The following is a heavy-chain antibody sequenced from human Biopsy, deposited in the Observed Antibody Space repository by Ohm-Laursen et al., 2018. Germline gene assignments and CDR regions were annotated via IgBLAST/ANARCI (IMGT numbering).Heavy chain of an antibody. V-gene: IGHV4-59*01. Sequence: TLSLTCPVSGGSISSDYWSWIRQTPGKGLEWIGYIYCSGSTNYNPPLKSRVTISVDTSKNQFSLKLNSVTAADTAVYYCARATNSTGWPYYYFYGMDVWGQGTTVTVSS. CDR1: GGSISSDY. CDR2: IYCSGST. D-gene: IGHD2/OR15-2a*01. J-gene: IGHJ6*02. CDR3: ARATNSTGWPYYYFYGMDV.